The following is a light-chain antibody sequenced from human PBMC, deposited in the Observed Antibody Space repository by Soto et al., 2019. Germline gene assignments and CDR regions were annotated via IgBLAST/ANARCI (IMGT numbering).Light chain of an antibody. J-gene: IGLJ2*01. CDR2: EGS. V-gene: IGLV2-23*03. CDR3: CSYAGISTFVV. Sequence: QSALTQPASVSGSPGQSITISCTGTSSDVGTYNLVSWYQQHPGKAPKLMIYEGSKRPSGVSNRFSGSKSGNTASLTISGLLAEEEADYYCCSYAGISTFVVFGGGTKLTVL. CDR1: SSDVGTYNL.